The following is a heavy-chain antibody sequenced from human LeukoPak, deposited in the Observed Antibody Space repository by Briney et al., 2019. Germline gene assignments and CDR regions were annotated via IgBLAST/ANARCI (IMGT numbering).Heavy chain of an antibody. CDR2: IYYSGST. CDR1: GGSISSYY. V-gene: IGHV4-59*01. Sequence: SETLSLTCTVSGGSISSYYWSWIRQPPGKGLEWIGYIYYSGSTNYNPPLKSRVTISVDTSKNQFSLKLSSVTAADTAVYYCARGFEYSSSQPYYYYGMDVWGQGPRSPSP. J-gene: IGHJ6*02. CDR3: ARGFEYSSSQPYYYYGMDV. D-gene: IGHD6-6*01.